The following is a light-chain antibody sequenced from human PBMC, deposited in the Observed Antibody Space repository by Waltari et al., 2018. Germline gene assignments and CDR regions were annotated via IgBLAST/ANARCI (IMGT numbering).Light chain of an antibody. Sequence: DIQMTKSQSSLSASVGDRVTITCQASQDISNYLNWYQQKTGKAPQLLIYDASNFETGVPSRFSGSASETDFTFTISSLQPEDIATYYCQQYDNLLLFTFGPGTKVDIK. CDR3: QQYDNLLLFT. V-gene: IGKV1-33*01. CDR1: QDISNY. J-gene: IGKJ3*01. CDR2: DAS.